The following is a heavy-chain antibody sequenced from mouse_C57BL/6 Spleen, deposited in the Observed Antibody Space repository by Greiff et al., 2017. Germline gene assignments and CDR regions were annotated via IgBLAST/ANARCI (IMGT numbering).Heavy chain of an antibody. CDR2: IDPSDSYT. CDR3: ARRTGEDYFDY. J-gene: IGHJ2*01. D-gene: IGHD4-1*01. Sequence: VQLQQPGAELVMPGASVKLSCKASGYTFTSYWMHWVKQRPGQGLEWIGEIDPSDSYTNYNQKFKGKSTLTVDKSSSTAYMQLSSLTSEDSAVSYCARRTGEDYFDYWGQGTTLTVSS. V-gene: IGHV1-69*01. CDR1: GYTFTSYW.